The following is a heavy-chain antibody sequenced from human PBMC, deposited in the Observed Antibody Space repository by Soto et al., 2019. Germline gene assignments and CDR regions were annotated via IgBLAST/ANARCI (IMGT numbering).Heavy chain of an antibody. J-gene: IGHJ6*02. CDR2: ISYDGSNK. CDR3: AKLGFGNYYYGMDV. D-gene: IGHD3-10*01. Sequence: VQLVESGGGLVQPGRSLRLSCAASGFTFSSYGMHWVRQAPGKGLEWVAVISYDGSNKYYADSVKGRFTISRDNSKNTLYLQMNSLRAEDTAVYYCAKLGFGNYYYGMDVWGHGTTVTVSS. CDR1: GFTFSSYG. V-gene: IGHV3-30*18.